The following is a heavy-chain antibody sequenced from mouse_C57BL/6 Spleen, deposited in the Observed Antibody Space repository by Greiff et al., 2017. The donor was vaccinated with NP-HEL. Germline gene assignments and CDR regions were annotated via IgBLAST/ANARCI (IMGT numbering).Heavy chain of an antibody. CDR1: GFNITDYY. Sequence: EVQLQQSGAELVKPGASVKLSCTASGFNITDYYMHWVKQRTEQGLEWIGRIDPEDGETKYAPKFQGKATITADTSSHTAYLQLSSLTSEDTAVYYGALSTTVVAPFDYWGQGTTLTVSS. D-gene: IGHD1-1*01. CDR3: ALSTTVVAPFDY. J-gene: IGHJ2*01. CDR2: IDPEDGET. V-gene: IGHV14-2*01.